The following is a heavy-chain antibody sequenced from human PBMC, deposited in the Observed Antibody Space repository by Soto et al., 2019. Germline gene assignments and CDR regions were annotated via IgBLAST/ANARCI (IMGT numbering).Heavy chain of an antibody. D-gene: IGHD3-3*01. J-gene: IGHJ4*02. CDR2: MNPNSGNT. CDR3: ARGEYYDFWSGPKPKFSFDY. CDR1: GYTFTSYD. V-gene: IGHV1-8*01. Sequence: ASVKVSCKASGYTFTSYDINWVRQATGQGLEWMGWMNPNSGNTGYAQKFQGRVTMTRNTSISTAYMELSSLRPEDTAVYYCARGEYYDFWSGPKPKFSFDYWGQGTLVTVSS.